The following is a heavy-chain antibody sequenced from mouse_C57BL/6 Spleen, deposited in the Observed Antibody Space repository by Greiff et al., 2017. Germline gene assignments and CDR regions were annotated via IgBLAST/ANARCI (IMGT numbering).Heavy chain of an antibody. V-gene: IGHV1-50*01. Sequence: QVQLQQPGAELVKPGASVKLSCKASGYTFTSYWMQWVKQRPGQGLEWIGEIDPSDSYTNYNQKFKGKATLTVDTSSSTAYMQLSSLTSEDSAVYYGARIENSYYGRSWYFDVWGTGTTVTVSS. D-gene: IGHD1-1*01. J-gene: IGHJ1*03. CDR3: ARIENSYYGRSWYFDV. CDR2: IDPSDSYT. CDR1: GYTFTSYW.